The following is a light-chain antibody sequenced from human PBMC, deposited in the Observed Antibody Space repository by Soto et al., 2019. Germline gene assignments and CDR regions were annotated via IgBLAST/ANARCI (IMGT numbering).Light chain of an antibody. V-gene: IGKV3-15*01. CDR2: GTS. Sequence: EIVMTQSPATLSLSPGERAALSCRASQSINSELAWYQQKPGQPPRLLIYGTSTMVTGFPARFTGSESGSEFTLTTSGLQSEDFAVYYCQQGHNWPLTFGHGTRLEL. J-gene: IGKJ2*01. CDR1: QSINSE. CDR3: QQGHNWPLT.